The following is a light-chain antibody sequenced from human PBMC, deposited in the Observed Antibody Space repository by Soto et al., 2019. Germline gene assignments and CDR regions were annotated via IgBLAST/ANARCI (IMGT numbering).Light chain of an antibody. CDR1: KSIFRW. Sequence: VQMTQSPWTLAASVGATATVAXRATKSIFRWLAWDQQNPGXAPNXXXHEXSILATGVPPRCSGTGSETEFTPTIASRQSEDFSHYYCQQYKTNPPTFGQGTKVDI. J-gene: IGKJ1*01. CDR2: EXS. V-gene: IGKV1-5*03. CDR3: QQYKTNPPT.